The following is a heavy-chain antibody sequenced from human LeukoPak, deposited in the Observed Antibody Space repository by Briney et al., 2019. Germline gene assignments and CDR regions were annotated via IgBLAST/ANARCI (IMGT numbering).Heavy chain of an antibody. V-gene: IGHV4-59*01. J-gene: IGHJ4*02. CDR3: ARRPTVTTFFDY. D-gene: IGHD4-17*01. Sequence: SETLSLTCTVSGGSISSYYWSWIRQPPGKGLEWIGYIYNSESTNYNPSLKSRVTISVDTSKNQFSLKLSSVTAADTAVYYCARRPTVTTFFDYWGQGTLVTVSS. CDR1: GGSISSYY. CDR2: IYNSEST.